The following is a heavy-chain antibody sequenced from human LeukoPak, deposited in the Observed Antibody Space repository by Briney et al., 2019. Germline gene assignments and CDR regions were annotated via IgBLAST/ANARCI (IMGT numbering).Heavy chain of an antibody. CDR3: AREFQGRFGEPNAFDI. J-gene: IGHJ3*02. V-gene: IGHV1-3*01. Sequence: GASVKVSCKASGYTFTSYAMHWVRQAPGQRLEWMGWINAGNGNTKYSQKFQGRVTITRDTSASTAYMELSSLRSEDTAVYYCAREFQGRFGEPNAFDIWGQGTMVTVSS. CDR2: INAGNGNT. D-gene: IGHD3-10*01. CDR1: GYTFTSYA.